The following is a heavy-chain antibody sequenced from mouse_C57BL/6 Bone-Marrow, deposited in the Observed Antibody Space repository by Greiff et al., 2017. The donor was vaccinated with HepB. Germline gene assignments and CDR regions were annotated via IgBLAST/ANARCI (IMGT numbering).Heavy chain of an antibody. CDR1: GFTFSSYA. V-gene: IGHV5-4*01. CDR2: ISDGGSYT. CDR3: ASENYYGSSLYAMDY. J-gene: IGHJ4*01. Sequence: EVQLVESGGGLVKPGGSLKLSCAASGFTFSSYAMSWVRQTPEKRLEWVATISDGGSYTYYPDNVKGRFTISRDNAKNNLYLQMNHLKSEDTAMYYGASENYYGSSLYAMDYWGQGTSVTVSS. D-gene: IGHD1-1*01.